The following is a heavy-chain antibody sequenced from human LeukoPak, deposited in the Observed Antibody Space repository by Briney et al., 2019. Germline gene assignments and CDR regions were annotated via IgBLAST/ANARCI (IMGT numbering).Heavy chain of an antibody. CDR3: ARLLSSWYGDYYYYYGMDV. CDR2: IYYSGST. CDR1: GSSISSYY. V-gene: IGHV4-59*08. Sequence: SETLSLTCTVSGSSISSYYWSWIRQPPGKGLEWIGYIYYSGSTNYNPSLKSRVTISVDTSKNQFSLKLSSVTAADTAVYYCARLLSSWYGDYYYYYGMDVWGQGTTVTVSS. D-gene: IGHD6-13*01. J-gene: IGHJ6*02.